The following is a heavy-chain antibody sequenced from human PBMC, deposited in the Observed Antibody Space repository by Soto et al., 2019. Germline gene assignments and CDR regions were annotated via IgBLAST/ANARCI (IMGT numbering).Heavy chain of an antibody. D-gene: IGHD5-12*01. Sequence: QVQLVQSGAEVKKPGSSVKVSCKASGGTFSSYTISWVRQAPGQGLEWMGRIIPILGIANYAQKFQGRVTITADKSTSTAYMELSSLRSEDTAVYYCVRAHSGYDSGYWGQGTLVTVSS. CDR1: GGTFSSYT. CDR3: VRAHSGYDSGY. V-gene: IGHV1-69*02. CDR2: IIPILGIA. J-gene: IGHJ4*02.